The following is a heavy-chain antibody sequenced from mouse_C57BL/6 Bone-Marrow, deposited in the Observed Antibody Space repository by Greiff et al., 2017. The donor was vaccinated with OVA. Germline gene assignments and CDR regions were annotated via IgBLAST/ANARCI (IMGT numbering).Heavy chain of an antibody. CDR1: GYTFTSYW. CDR3: ARWGGSSLYWYFDV. Sequence: VQLQQSGAELVMPGASVKLSCKASGYTFTSYWMHWVKQRPRQGLEWIGEIDPSDSYTNYNQKFKGKSTLTVDKSSSTAYMQLSSLTSEDSAVYYCARWGGSSLYWYFDVWGTGTTVTVSS. CDR2: IDPSDSYT. J-gene: IGHJ1*03. V-gene: IGHV1-69*01. D-gene: IGHD1-1*01.